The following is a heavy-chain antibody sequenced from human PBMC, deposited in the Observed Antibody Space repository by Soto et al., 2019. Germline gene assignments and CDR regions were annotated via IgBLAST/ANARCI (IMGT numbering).Heavy chain of an antibody. CDR3: ARDPSTSGRSGHDY. CDR2: INAYNGNT. V-gene: IGHV1-18*01. D-gene: IGHD6-25*01. CDR1: GYTFTNYG. J-gene: IGHJ4*02. Sequence: QVQLVQSGVEVKKPGASVKVSCKASGYTFTNYGISWVRQAPGQGLEWVGWINAYNGNTNYAQNLQGRVALTIDTSASRAYMDLRSLRSDDTAVYYCARDPSTSGRSGHDYWGQGTLVTVSS.